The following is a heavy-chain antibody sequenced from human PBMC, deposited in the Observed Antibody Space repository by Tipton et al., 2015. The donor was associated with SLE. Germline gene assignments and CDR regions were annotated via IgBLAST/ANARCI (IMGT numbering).Heavy chain of an antibody. Sequence: SLRLSCAASGFTFSSYGMHWVRQAPGKGLEWVAVIWYDGSNKYYADSVKGRFTISRDNSKNTLYLQMNSLRAEDTALYYCARELIVGANAFDIWGQGTMVTVSS. CDR3: ARELIVGANAFDI. J-gene: IGHJ3*02. D-gene: IGHD1-26*01. V-gene: IGHV3-33*01. CDR2: IWYDGSNK. CDR1: GFTFSSYG.